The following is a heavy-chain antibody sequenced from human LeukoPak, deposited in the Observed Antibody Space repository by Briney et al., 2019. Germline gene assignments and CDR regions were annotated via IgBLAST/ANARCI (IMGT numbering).Heavy chain of an antibody. D-gene: IGHD3-10*01. CDR1: GFTFSSYG. J-gene: IGHJ6*02. CDR2: ISYDVSNK. CDR3: AKDPYDPLWFGELLSPYYYYYGMDV. V-gene: IGHV3-30*18. Sequence: PRRSLRLSCAASGFTFSSYGMHGVRQAPGKVLEWVAVISYDVSNKEYADSVKGRFTISRDNSKNTLYLQMNSLRAEDTAVYYCAKDPYDPLWFGELLSPYYYYYGMDVWGQGTTVTVSS.